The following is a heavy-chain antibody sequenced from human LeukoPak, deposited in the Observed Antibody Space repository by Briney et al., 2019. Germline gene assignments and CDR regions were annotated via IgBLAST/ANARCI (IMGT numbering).Heavy chain of an antibody. J-gene: IGHJ6*02. CDR2: ISSSGSII. Sequence: GGSLRLSCAASGFTFCSYSMNWVRQAPGKGLEWVSYISSSGSIIYYADSVKGRFTISRDDSKNTLYLQMNSLRAEDTAVYYCAKLAGRGYFDYYYYGMDVWGQGTTVTVSS. D-gene: IGHD3-9*01. CDR3: AKLAGRGYFDYYYYGMDV. V-gene: IGHV3-48*01. CDR1: GFTFCSYS.